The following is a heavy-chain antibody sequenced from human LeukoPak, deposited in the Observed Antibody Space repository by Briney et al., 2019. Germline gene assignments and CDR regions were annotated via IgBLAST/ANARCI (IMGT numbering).Heavy chain of an antibody. D-gene: IGHD3-10*01. J-gene: IGHJ4*02. Sequence: GESLKISCKGSGYSSTSYWIGRVRQLPGKGLEWMVIIYPGVADTRYCPSLQGQSTDSPDKAIITAYLQWSSLKASETAMYYCARLAYYGSGSYYVPSFYYWGQGTLVTVSS. CDR1: GYSSTSYW. V-gene: IGHV5-51*01. CDR2: IYPGVADT. CDR3: ARLAYYGSGSYYVPSFYY.